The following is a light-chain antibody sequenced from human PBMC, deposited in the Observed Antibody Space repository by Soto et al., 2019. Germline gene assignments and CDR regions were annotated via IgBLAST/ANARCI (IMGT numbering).Light chain of an antibody. CDR1: QSVRSTS. CDR2: GTS. J-gene: IGKJ5*01. V-gene: IGKV3-20*01. Sequence: DIVLTQSPGTLSLSPGERATLACRASQSVRSTSLAWYQQRSGQAPSLLIYGTSSRATGIPDRFSGGGSGKDSTLTISSLEPEDFSVYYCQHYNRSTPITFGHGTRLEIK. CDR3: QHYNRSTPIT.